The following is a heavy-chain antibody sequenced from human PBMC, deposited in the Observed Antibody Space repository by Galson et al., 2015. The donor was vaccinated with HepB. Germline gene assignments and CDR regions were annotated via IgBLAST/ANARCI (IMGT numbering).Heavy chain of an antibody. CDR1: GFTLSTYS. D-gene: IGHD3-10*01. CDR2: ISSSGLYV. Sequence: LRLSCASSGFTLSTYSMNWVRQAPGKGLEWVSSISSSGLYVYYADSVRGRFTVSRENAKNSHYLQMNSLSAEDTPVYYCARVYGSGSYGYGMDVWGQGTTVTVS. J-gene: IGHJ6*02. V-gene: IGHV3-21*01. CDR3: ARVYGSGSYGYGMDV.